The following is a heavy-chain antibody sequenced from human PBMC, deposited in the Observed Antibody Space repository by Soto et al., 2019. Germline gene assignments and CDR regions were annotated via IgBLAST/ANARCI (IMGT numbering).Heavy chain of an antibody. CDR3: TRHVDCSGGSCYSGYYYYMDV. V-gene: IGHV3-73*01. J-gene: IGHJ6*03. Sequence: PGGSLRLSCVASGFTFSDSAMHWVRQASGKGLEWVGRIRSKPNTDATAYAASVKGRFTISRDDSKNTAYLQMNSLKTEDTAVYYCTRHVDCSGGSCYSGYYYYMDVWGKGTTVTVSS. CDR2: IRSKPNTDAT. CDR1: GFTFSDSA. D-gene: IGHD2-15*01.